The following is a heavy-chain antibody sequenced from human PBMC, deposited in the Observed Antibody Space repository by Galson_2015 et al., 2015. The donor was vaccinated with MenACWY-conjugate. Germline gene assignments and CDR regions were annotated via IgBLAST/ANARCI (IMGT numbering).Heavy chain of an antibody. V-gene: IGHV3-7*03. CDR2: IKQDGSEK. Sequence: SLRLSCAASGFTFSSYWMSWVRQAPGKGLEWVANIKQDGSEKYYVDSVKGRFTISRDNAKSSLYLQMNSLRAEDTAVYYCARDLSGDNPLIGGQGTLVTVSS. D-gene: IGHD1-14*01. J-gene: IGHJ4*02. CDR1: GFTFSSYW. CDR3: ARDLSGDNPLI.